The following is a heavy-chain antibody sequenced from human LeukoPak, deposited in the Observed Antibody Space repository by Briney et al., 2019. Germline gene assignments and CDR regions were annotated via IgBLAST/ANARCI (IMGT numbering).Heavy chain of an antibody. Sequence: ASETLSLTCTVSGGSISSYYWSWIRQPPGKGLEWIGYIYYSGSTNYNPSLKSRVTISVDTSKNQFSLKLSSVTAADTAVYYGARGGSSWSQGWFDPWGQGTLVTVSS. V-gene: IGHV4-59*01. CDR2: IYYSGST. J-gene: IGHJ5*02. CDR1: GGSISSYY. CDR3: ARGGSSWSQGWFDP. D-gene: IGHD6-13*01.